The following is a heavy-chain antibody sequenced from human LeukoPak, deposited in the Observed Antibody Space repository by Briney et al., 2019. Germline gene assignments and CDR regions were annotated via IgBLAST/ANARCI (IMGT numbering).Heavy chain of an antibody. V-gene: IGHV3-7*05. CDR1: GFTFSDSW. CDR2: MNQNGDQT. D-gene: IGHD1-26*01. J-gene: IGHJ4*02. Sequence: GGSLRLSCAGSGFTFSDSWMNWVRQAPGKGLEWVATMNQNGDQTNYADSVRGRFTISRDNAKNSLYLQMNSLRAEDTAVYYCAKRVGAVHFDYWGQGALVTVSS. CDR3: AKRVGAVHFDY.